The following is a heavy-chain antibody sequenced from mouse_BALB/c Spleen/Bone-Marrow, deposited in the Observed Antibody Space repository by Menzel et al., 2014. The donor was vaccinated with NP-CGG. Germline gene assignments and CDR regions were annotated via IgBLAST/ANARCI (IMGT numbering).Heavy chain of an antibody. J-gene: IGHJ2*01. D-gene: IGHD1-1*01. V-gene: IGHV1-7*01. CDR2: INPSTGYT. CDR1: GYTLTNYW. Sequence: QVQLKESGAELAKPGASVKMSCKASGYTLTNYWMHWVKQRPGQGLEWIGYINPSTGYTEYNQKFKDKATLTADKSSSTAYMQLSSLTSEDSAVYYCARIYYYSRDYWGQGTTLTVSS. CDR3: ARIYYYSRDY.